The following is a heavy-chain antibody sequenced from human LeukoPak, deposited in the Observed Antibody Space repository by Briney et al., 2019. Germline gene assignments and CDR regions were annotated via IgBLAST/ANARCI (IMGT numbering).Heavy chain of an antibody. J-gene: IGHJ4*02. D-gene: IGHD3-22*01. CDR3: AKEPYDSSGYYYDY. V-gene: IGHV3-23*01. Sequence: GGSLRLSCAASGFTFSNYAMSWVRPTPGKGLEWVSAISGSGGRTYYADSVKGRFTIPRDNSRNTLFLQMNSLRAEDTAVYYCAKEPYDSSGYYYDYWGQGTLVTVSS. CDR1: GFTFSNYA. CDR2: ISGSGGRT.